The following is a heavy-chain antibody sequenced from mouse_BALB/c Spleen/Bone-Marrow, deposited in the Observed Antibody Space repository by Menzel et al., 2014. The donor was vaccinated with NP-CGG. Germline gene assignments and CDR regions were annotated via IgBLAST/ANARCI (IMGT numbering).Heavy chain of an antibody. D-gene: IGHD1-1*01. Sequence: VHLVESGAELVKPGASVKLSCKASGYTFTSYYMYWVKQRPGQGLEWIGEITPSNGGTNFNEKFKSKATLTVDKSSNTAYVQLSSLTSEDSAVYHCTRSNYGYWFFDVWGAGTTVTVSS. CDR2: ITPSNGGT. CDR1: GYTFTSYY. V-gene: IGHV1S81*02. CDR3: TRSNYGYWFFDV. J-gene: IGHJ1*01.